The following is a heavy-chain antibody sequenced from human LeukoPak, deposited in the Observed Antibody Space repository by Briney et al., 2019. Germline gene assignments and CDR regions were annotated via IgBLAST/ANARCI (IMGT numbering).Heavy chain of an antibody. CDR2: IKQDGSEK. CDR3: ARGFRGIAVAVVFDY. Sequence: GGSLRLSCAASGFTFSSYWMSWVRQAPGKGLEWVANIKQDGSEKYYVDSVKGRFTISRDNAKNSLYLQMNSLRAEDTAVYYCARGFRGIAVAVVFDYWGQGTLVTVSS. J-gene: IGHJ4*02. V-gene: IGHV3-7*01. CDR1: GFTFSSYW. D-gene: IGHD6-19*01.